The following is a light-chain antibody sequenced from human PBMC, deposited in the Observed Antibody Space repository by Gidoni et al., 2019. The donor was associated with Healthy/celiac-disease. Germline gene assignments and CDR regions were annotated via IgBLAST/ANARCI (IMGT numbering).Light chain of an antibody. V-gene: IGKV1-39*01. Sequence: DIKMTQSPSSLSASVGDRVTITCRASQSISSYLNWYQQKPGKAPKLLIYAASSLQSGVPSRFSGRGSGTDFTLTISRLQPEDFATYYCQQSYSTPWTFGQGTQVEIK. CDR3: QQSYSTPWT. J-gene: IGKJ1*01. CDR1: QSISSY. CDR2: AAS.